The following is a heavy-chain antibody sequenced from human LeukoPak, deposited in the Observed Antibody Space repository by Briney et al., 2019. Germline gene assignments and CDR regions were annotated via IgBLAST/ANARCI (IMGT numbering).Heavy chain of an antibody. CDR2: IYYSGST. D-gene: IGHD6-19*01. J-gene: IGHJ4*02. CDR1: GGSISSTSYY. Sequence: SETLSLTCTVSGGSISSTSYYWGWIRQPPGKGLEWIGSIYYSGSTYYNPSLKSRVTISVDTSKNQFSLRLSSVTAADTAVYYCARVPLIAVAGNFDYWGQGTLVTVSS. V-gene: IGHV4-39*07. CDR3: ARVPLIAVAGNFDY.